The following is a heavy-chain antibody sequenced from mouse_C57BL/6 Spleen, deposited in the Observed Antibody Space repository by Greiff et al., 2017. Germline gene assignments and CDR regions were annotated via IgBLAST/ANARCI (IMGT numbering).Heavy chain of an antibody. V-gene: IGHV10-1*01. CDR1: GFSFNTYA. CDR2: IRSKSNNYAT. CDR3: VRRDTRGYFDV. Sequence: EVHLVESGGGLVQPKGSLKLSCAASGFSFNTYAMNWVRQAPGKGLEWVARIRSKSNNYATYYADSVKDRFTISRDDSESMLYLQMNNLKTEDTAMYYCVRRDTRGYFDVWGTETTVTVAS. J-gene: IGHJ1*03. D-gene: IGHD3-3*01.